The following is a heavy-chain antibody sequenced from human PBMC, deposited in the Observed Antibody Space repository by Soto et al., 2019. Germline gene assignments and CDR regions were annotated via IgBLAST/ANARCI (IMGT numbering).Heavy chain of an antibody. Sequence: EVQLVESGGGLVKPGGSLRLSCAASGFTFSNYGMKWVRQAPGKGLEWVSSISSSGNYMYYADSVKGRFTISRDNAKNSLYLQMNSLRAEDTAVYYCARDCSSTSCYGGHFDYWGQGTLVTVSS. CDR3: ARDCSSTSCYGGHFDY. J-gene: IGHJ4*02. V-gene: IGHV3-21*01. CDR1: GFTFSNYG. D-gene: IGHD2-2*01. CDR2: ISSSGNYM.